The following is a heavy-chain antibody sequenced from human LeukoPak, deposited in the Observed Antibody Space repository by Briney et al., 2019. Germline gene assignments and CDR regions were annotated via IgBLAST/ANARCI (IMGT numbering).Heavy chain of an antibody. D-gene: IGHD7-27*01. CDR3: AKSTGDNTRRGTFDI. CDR1: GFTFDDYA. V-gene: IGHV3-9*01. CDR2: ISWNGNSI. J-gene: IGHJ3*02. Sequence: PGGSLRLSCAASGFTFDDYAMHWVRQAPGKGLEWVSGISWNGNSIAYADSVKGRFTITRDNAKNSLYLQMNSLLAEDTALYYCAKSTGDNTRRGTFDIWGQGTMVTVSS.